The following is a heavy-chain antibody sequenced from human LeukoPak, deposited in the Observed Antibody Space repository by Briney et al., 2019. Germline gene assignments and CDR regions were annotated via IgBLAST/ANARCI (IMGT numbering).Heavy chain of an antibody. D-gene: IGHD6-19*01. CDR1: GGSFSGYY. Sequence: SETLSLTCAVYGGSFSGYYWGWIRQPPGKGLEWIGSISYSGSTYYSPSLKSRVTISVDTSKNQFSLKLSSVTAADTSVYYCASLSSGWYGMGVWGQGTTVTVSS. J-gene: IGHJ6*02. CDR2: ISYSGST. CDR3: ASLSSGWYGMGV. V-gene: IGHV4-39*01.